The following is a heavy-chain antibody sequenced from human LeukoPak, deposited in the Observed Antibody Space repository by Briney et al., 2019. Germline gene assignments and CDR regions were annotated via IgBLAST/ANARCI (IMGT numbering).Heavy chain of an antibody. D-gene: IGHD3-10*01. CDR3: ARGGSYYGSGSYYNTFDY. CDR1: GGSISSYY. V-gene: IGHV4-59*01. J-gene: IGHJ4*02. CDR2: IYYSGST. Sequence: SETLSLTCTVSGGSISSYYWSWIRQPPGKGLEWIGYIYYSGSTNYNPSLKSRVTISVDTSKNQFSLKLSSVTAADTAVYYCARGGSYYGSGSYYNTFDYWGQGTLVTVSS.